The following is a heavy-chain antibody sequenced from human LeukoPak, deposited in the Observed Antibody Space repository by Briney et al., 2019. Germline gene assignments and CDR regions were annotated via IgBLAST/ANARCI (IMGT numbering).Heavy chain of an antibody. Sequence: GASVKVSCKASGYTFTSYDINWVRQATGQGLEWMGWMNPNSGSTGYAQKFQGRVTMTRNTSISAAYMELSSLRSEDTAVYYCAREMATKAYVIDYWGQGTLVTVSS. J-gene: IGHJ4*02. CDR2: MNPNSGST. V-gene: IGHV1-8*01. CDR1: GYTFTSYD. CDR3: AREMATKAYVIDY. D-gene: IGHD5-24*01.